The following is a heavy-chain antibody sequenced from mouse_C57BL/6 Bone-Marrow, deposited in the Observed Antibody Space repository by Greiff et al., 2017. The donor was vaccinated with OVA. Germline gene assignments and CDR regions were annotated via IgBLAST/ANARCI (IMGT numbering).Heavy chain of an antibody. V-gene: IGHV1-69*01. J-gene: IGHJ2*01. Sequence: QVQLQQPGAELVMPGASVKLSCKASGYTFTSYWLHWLKQRPGQGLEWIGEIDPSDSYTNYNQKFKGKSTLTVDKSSSTAYMQLSSLTSEDSAVYYCARWYYGSSPWYFDYWGQGTTLTVSS. D-gene: IGHD1-1*01. CDR2: IDPSDSYT. CDR1: GYTFTSYW. CDR3: ARWYYGSSPWYFDY.